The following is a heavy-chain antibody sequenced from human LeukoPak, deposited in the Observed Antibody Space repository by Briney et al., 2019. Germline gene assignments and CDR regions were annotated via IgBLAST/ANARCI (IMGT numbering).Heavy chain of an antibody. CDR3: AMITVTTGVDY. Sequence: SETLSLTCSVSGDSISSGYYWGWIRQPPGKGLEWIGNALHGGNTFYNPSLKSRVAISLDTSRNQLSMRLSSVTAADTAVYYCAMITVTTGVDYWGQGTLVTVSS. J-gene: IGHJ4*02. CDR1: GDSISSGYY. CDR2: ALHGGNT. V-gene: IGHV4-38-2*02. D-gene: IGHD4-17*01.